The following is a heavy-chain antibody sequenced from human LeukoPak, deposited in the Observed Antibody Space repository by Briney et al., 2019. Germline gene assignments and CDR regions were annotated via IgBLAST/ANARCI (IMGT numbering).Heavy chain of an antibody. CDR1: GFTVSSNY. J-gene: IGHJ4*02. CDR3: AKVPLRYSSSWYEGDYFDY. D-gene: IGHD6-13*01. V-gene: IGHV3-53*05. Sequence: GGSLRLSCAASGFTVSSNYMSWVRQAPGKGLEWVSVIYSGGSTYYADSVKGRFTISRDNSKNTLYLQMNSLRAEDTAVYYCAKVPLRYSSSWYEGDYFDYWGQGTLVTVSS. CDR2: IYSGGST.